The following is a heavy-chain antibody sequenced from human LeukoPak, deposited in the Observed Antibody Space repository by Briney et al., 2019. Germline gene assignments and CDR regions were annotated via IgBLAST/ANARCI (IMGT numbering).Heavy chain of an antibody. J-gene: IGHJ5*02. CDR3: ARVSCSSTSCYGLDWARWFDP. Sequence: GGSLKISCKGSGYSFTSYWIGWVRQMPGKGLEWMGIIYPGDSDTRYSPSFQGQVTISADKSISTAYLQWSSLKASDTAMYYCARVSCSSTSCYGLDWARWFDPWGQGTLVTVSS. CDR2: IYPGDSDT. CDR1: GYSFTSYW. V-gene: IGHV5-51*01. D-gene: IGHD2-2*01.